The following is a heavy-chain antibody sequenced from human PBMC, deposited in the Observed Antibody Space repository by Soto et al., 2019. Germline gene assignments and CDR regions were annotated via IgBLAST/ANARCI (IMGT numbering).Heavy chain of an antibody. Sequence: LETLSLTCTVSGCSISDYDHYWGWIRQSPGKGLQWIGSIHFGGTTYYSPSLKSRVTISVDTAKNQFSLKLRFVTAADTAVYYCARQWFYWGQGILVTVSS. V-gene: IGHV4-39*01. D-gene: IGHD3-22*01. CDR2: IHFGGTT. CDR3: ARQWFY. J-gene: IGHJ4*02. CDR1: GCSISDYDHY.